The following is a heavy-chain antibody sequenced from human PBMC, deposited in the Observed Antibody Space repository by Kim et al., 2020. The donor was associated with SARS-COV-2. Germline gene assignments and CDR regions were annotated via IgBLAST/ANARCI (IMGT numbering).Heavy chain of an antibody. V-gene: IGHV4-39*01. CDR3: ARHHIRYDDY. J-gene: IGHJ4*02. CDR2: IYYSGST. Sequence: SETLSLICTVSGGSISSSSYYWGWIRQPPGKGLEWIGSIYYSGSTYYNPSLKSRVTISVDTSKNQFSLKLSSVTAADTAVYYCARHHIRYDDYWGQGTLVTVSS. D-gene: IGHD5-12*01. CDR1: GGSISSSSYY.